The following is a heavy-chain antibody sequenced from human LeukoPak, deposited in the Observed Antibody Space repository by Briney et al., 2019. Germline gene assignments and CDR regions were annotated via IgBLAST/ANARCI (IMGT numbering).Heavy chain of an antibody. CDR3: ASGQYYDLWSGYYVD. V-gene: IGHV4-39*01. CDR1: GGSVSSSSYY. D-gene: IGHD3-3*01. CDR2: IYYSGST. Sequence: SETLSLTCTVSGGSVSSSSYYWGWIRQPPGKGLEWIGNIYYSGSTYYNPSLKSRVTISVDTSKNQFSLKLSSVTAADTAVYYCASGQYYDLWSGYYVDWGQGTLVTVSA. J-gene: IGHJ4*02.